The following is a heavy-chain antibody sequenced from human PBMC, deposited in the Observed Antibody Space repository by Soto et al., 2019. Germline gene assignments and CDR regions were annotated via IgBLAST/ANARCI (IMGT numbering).Heavy chain of an antibody. V-gene: IGHV1-18*01. CDR3: ARVLEYSSSWYHFDY. CDR1: GYTFTSYG. D-gene: IGHD6-13*01. J-gene: IGHJ4*02. Sequence: QVQLVQSGAEVKKPGASVKVSCKASGYTFTSYGISWVRPAPGQGLEWMGWISAYNGNTNYAQKLQGRVTMTTDTSTSTAYMEMRSLRSDDTAVYYCARVLEYSSSWYHFDYWGQGTLVTVSS. CDR2: ISAYNGNT.